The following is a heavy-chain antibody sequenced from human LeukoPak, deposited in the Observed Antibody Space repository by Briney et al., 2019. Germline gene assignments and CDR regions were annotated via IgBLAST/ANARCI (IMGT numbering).Heavy chain of an antibody. CDR1: GGSISSSSYH. CDR2: IYYSGST. Sequence: PSETLSLTCTVSGGSISSSSYHWGWIRQPPGKGLEWIGSIYYSGSTYYNPSLKSRVTISVDTSKNQFSLKLSSVTAADTAVYYCARLFTIFGVGYYGMDVWGQGTTVTVSS. D-gene: IGHD3-3*01. J-gene: IGHJ6*02. V-gene: IGHV4-39*01. CDR3: ARLFTIFGVGYYGMDV.